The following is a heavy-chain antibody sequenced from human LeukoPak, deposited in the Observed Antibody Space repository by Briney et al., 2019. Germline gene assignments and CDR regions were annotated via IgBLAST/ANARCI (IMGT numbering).Heavy chain of an antibody. Sequence: ASVKVSCKASGYTFTGYYMHWVRQAPGQGLEWMGWINPNSGGTNYAQKFQGKVTMTRDTSTSTAYMELSRLRSDDTAVYYCARDYYGSGSYEGDYWGQGTLVTVSS. CDR1: GYTFTGYY. D-gene: IGHD3-10*01. J-gene: IGHJ4*02. CDR2: INPNSGGT. CDR3: ARDYYGSGSYEGDY. V-gene: IGHV1-2*02.